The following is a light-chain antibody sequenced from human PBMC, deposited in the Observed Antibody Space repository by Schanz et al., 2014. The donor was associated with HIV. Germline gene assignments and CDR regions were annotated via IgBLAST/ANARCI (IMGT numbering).Light chain of an antibody. CDR1: SRDLGPYDY. CDR3: SSYTTSSTLV. Sequence: QSALTQPASVSGSPGQSITISCTGSSRDLGPYDYPSWYQQPPGQAPKLLIYDVTYRPSGISNRFSGSKSGYTASLTISGLQADDEADYYCSSYTTSSTLVFGGGTKLTVL. J-gene: IGLJ2*01. CDR2: DVT. V-gene: IGLV2-14*03.